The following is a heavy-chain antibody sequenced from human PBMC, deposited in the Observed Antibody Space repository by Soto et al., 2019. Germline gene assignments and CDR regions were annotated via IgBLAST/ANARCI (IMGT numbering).Heavy chain of an antibody. J-gene: IGHJ4*02. D-gene: IGHD3-3*01. Sequence: ASVKVSCKASGYTFTSYAMHWVRQAPGQRLEWMGWINAGNGNTKYSQKFRGRVTMTRHTPASTAYMELSSLRSEATAVYYCARDEVFWSGHSAYFDYWRQGTLVTVSS. V-gene: IGHV1-3*01. CDR2: INAGNGNT. CDR1: GYTFTSYA. CDR3: ARDEVFWSGHSAYFDY.